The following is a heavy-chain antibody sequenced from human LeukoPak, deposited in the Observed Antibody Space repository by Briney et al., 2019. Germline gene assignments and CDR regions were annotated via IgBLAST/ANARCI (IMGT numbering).Heavy chain of an antibody. CDR3: ARHSSHVGATGGLVWLDP. J-gene: IGHJ5*02. CDR1: GGSISRYY. CDR2: IYYSGRT. Sequence: SETLSLTCTVSGGSISRYYWSWLRQPTGKGLEWIGYIYYSGRTNYTPSLKSRVTISVDTSKNQFSLQLSSVTAADTAVYYCARHSSHVGATGGLVWLDPWGQGTLVTVSS. D-gene: IGHD1-26*01. V-gene: IGHV4-59*08.